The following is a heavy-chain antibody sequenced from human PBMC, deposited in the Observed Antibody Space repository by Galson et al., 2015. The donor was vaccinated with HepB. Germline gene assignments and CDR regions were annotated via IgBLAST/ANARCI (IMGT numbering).Heavy chain of an antibody. V-gene: IGHV3-23*01. CDR1: GFTFSSYA. CDR3: AKGDFGVVIDGPYFDY. CDR2: ISGSSTSS. Sequence: SLRLSCAASGFTFSSYAMSWVRQAPGKGLEWVSGISGSSTSSYYADSVKGRFTISRDNSKNTLYLQMSSLRAEDTAIYYCAKGDFGVVIDGPYFDYWGQGTLVTVS. J-gene: IGHJ4*02. D-gene: IGHD3-3*01.